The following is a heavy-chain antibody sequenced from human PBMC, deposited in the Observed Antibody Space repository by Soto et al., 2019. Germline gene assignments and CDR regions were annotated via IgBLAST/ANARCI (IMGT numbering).Heavy chain of an antibody. CDR3: TTERDY. CDR2: IRSRPHNYAT. V-gene: IGHV3-73*02. J-gene: IGHJ4*02. Sequence: EVQLVESGGGLVQIGGSLKLSCATSGLNFIGSAMHWARQASGKGLEWVGRIRSRPHNYATTYAASVEGRFTISRDDSKTTVYLQMNGLKTDDTAMYYCTTERDYWGRGTLVTVSS. CDR1: GLNFIGSA.